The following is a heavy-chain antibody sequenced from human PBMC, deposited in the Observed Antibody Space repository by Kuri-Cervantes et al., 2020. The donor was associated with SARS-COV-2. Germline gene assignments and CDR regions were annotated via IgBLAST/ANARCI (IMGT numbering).Heavy chain of an antibody. Sequence: SETLSLTCTVSGRFISSSSYYWGWIRQPPGKGLEWIGSIYYSGSTNYNPSLKSRVTVSVDTSENQFSLKLSSVTAADTAVYYCARFYYYGMDVWGQGTTVTVSS. V-gene: IGHV4-39*07. J-gene: IGHJ6*02. CDR3: ARFYYYGMDV. CDR1: GRFISSSSYY. CDR2: IYYSGST.